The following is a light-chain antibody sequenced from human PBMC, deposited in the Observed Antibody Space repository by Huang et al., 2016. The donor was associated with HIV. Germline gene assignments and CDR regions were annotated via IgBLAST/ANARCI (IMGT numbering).Light chain of an antibody. CDR2: DAS. Sequence: DIQMTQSPSSLSASVGDRVTITCQASQDITHSLNWYQQRPGKAPRLLIFDASNLKKGFPTRCSGRGSGTDFSFTIDSLRPEDVATYYCQQYGNLPPSFGQGTKVEIK. CDR1: QDITHS. CDR3: QQYGNLPPS. V-gene: IGKV1-33*01. J-gene: IGKJ1*01.